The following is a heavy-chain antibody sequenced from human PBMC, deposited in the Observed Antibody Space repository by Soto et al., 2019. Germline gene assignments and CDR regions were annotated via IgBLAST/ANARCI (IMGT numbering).Heavy chain of an antibody. Sequence: SDTLSLTCAVYGGSLRGYYWAWIRQHPGKGLEWIGEIDHSGFTSYNPSLKSRVNISVDTSKNQYSLKLASVTTADTAVYYCAMAEYTYNYRGLDYWGQGTLVTVSA. D-gene: IGHD3-16*01. CDR1: GGSLRGYY. CDR2: IDHSGFT. J-gene: IGHJ4*02. V-gene: IGHV4-34*01. CDR3: AMAEYTYNYRGLDY.